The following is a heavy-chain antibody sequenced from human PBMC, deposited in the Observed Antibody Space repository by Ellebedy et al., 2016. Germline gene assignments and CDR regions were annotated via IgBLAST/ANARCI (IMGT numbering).Heavy chain of an antibody. Sequence: GGSLRLXCAASGFTFSTSVMHWVRQAPGKGLEWVSGVSGSGSITTYAESVRGRFTISRDNSKSTVLLQMNSLGADDTAVYYCAREYDSSGYPQTFDYWGQGSLVTVSS. D-gene: IGHD3-22*01. CDR3: AREYDSSGYPQTFDY. CDR2: VSGSGSIT. J-gene: IGHJ4*02. CDR1: GFTFSTSV. V-gene: IGHV3-23*01.